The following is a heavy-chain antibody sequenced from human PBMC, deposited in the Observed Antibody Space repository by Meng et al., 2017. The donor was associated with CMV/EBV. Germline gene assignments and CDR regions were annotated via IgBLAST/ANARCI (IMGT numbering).Heavy chain of an antibody. D-gene: IGHD3-3*01. CDR2: IYSGGST. CDR3: ARGGYYDFWSGYLSSRAYNWFDP. J-gene: IGHJ5*02. CDR1: GFTVSSNY. V-gene: IGHV3-53*01. Sequence: GESLKISCAASGFTVSSNYMSWVRQAPGKGLERVSVIYSGGSTYYADSVKGRFTISRDNSKNTLYLQMNSLRAEDTAVYYCARGGYYDFWSGYLSSRAYNWFDPWGQGTLVTVSS.